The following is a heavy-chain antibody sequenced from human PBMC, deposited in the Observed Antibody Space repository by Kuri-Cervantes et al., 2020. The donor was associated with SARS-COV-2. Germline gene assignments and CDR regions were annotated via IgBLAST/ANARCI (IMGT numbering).Heavy chain of an antibody. Sequence: GSLRLSCTVSGGSMDNHFWTWIRQPVGKGLEWIGRISTRESPYFNPPLKTTWFNPSLKTRVTMAIDTSRNQFSLNLSSVTAADTAIYYCARDDLLKGGNNWFDPWGQGTLVTVSS. D-gene: IGHD3-16*01. CDR2: ISTRESP. J-gene: IGHJ5*02. CDR1: GGSMDNHF. CDR3: ARDDLLKGGNNWFDP. V-gene: IGHV4-4*07.